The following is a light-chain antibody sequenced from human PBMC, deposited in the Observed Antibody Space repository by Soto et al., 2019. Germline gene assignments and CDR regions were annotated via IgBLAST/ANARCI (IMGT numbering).Light chain of an antibody. CDR1: QSVRSH. V-gene: IGKV3-15*01. CDR3: QHYDHWPLI. CDR2: GVS. Sequence: EIVMTQSPATLSVSPGERATLSCRVSQSVRSHLAWYQQKSGQAPRLLIYGVSTRATGIPARFSGSGSGTEFTLTISSLQYEDFAVYYCQHYDHWPLIFGGGSKVEIK. J-gene: IGKJ4*01.